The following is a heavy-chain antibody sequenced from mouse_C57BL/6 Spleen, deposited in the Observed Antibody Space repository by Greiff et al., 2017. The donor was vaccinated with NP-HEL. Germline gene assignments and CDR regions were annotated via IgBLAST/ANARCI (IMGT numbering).Heavy chain of an antibody. CDR2: ISGGGGNT. CDR3: ARKSPIYSFDY. CDR1: GFTFSSYT. J-gene: IGHJ2*01. Sequence: DVMLVESGGGLVKPGGSLKLSCAASGFTFSSYTMSWVRQTPEKRLEWVATISGGGGNTYYPDSVKGRFTISRDNAKNTLYLQMSSLRSEDTALYYCARKSPIYSFDYWGQGTTLTVSS. V-gene: IGHV5-9*01.